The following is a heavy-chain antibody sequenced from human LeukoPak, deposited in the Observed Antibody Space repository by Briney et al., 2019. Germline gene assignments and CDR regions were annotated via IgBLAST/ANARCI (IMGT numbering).Heavy chain of an antibody. D-gene: IGHD2-15*01. CDR1: GYTFTSYD. Sequence: ASVKVSCKASGYTFTSYDINWVRQATGQGLKWMGWMNPNSGNTGYAQKFQGRVTMTRNTSISTAYMELSSLRSEDTAVYYCARGSFSLPPIDYWGQGTLVTVSS. J-gene: IGHJ4*02. CDR3: ARGSFSLPPIDY. CDR2: MNPNSGNT. V-gene: IGHV1-8*01.